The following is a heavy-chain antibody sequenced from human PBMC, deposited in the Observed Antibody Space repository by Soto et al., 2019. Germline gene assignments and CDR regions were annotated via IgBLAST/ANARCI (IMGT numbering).Heavy chain of an antibody. CDR2: INQDGSEK. CDR1: ALTFRNNW. D-gene: IGHD3-10*01. CDR3: ARGSGSSYFDF. J-gene: IGHJ4*02. Sequence: QPGGSLRLSCAASALTFRNNWMSWVRQAPGKGLEWVANINQDGSEKSYVDSVKGRFTISRDRAKNSVYLHLSSLRAGDTAVYFCARGSGSSYFDFWGQGTLVTVSS. V-gene: IGHV3-7*01.